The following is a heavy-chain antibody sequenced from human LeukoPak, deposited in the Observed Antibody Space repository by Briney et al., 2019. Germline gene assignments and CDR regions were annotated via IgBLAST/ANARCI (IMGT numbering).Heavy chain of an antibody. D-gene: IGHD3-10*01. CDR3: ARATYGSGSYYKSPFGD. CDR1: GFTFSSYW. Sequence: PGGSLRLSCVGSGFTFSSYWMSWVRQAPGKGLEWVANIKQDGTEKYYVDSEKGRFTISRDNPKNSLYLQMSSLRAEDTAVYYCARATYGSGSYYKSPFGDWGQGTLVTVSS. J-gene: IGHJ4*02. CDR2: IKQDGTEK. V-gene: IGHV3-7*01.